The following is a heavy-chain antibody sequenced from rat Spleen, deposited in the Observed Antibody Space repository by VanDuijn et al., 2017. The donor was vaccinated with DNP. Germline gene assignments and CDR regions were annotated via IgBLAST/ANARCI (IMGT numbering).Heavy chain of an antibody. D-gene: IGHD5-1*01. V-gene: IGHV4-2*01. CDR2: INKGSSTI. J-gene: IGHJ3*01. CDR1: GFNFNDYW. CDR3: ASRGTGSDNWFAY. Sequence: EVKLVESGGGLVQPGRSLKLSCAPSGFNFNDYWMGWVRQAPGKGLEWIGEINKGSSTINYTPSLKDKFTISRDNAQNTLYLQMSKLGSEDTAIYYCASRGTGSDNWFAYWGQGTLVTVSS.